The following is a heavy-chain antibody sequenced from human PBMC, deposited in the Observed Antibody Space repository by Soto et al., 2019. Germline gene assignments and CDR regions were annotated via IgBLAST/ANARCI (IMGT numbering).Heavy chain of an antibody. D-gene: IGHD2-15*01. CDR3: AKVVAPLTWALDY. V-gene: IGHV3-9*01. J-gene: IGHJ4*02. Sequence: DVQLVESGGGLAQPGRSLRLSCAASGFTFDDYAMHWVRQAPGKGLEWVSGISWNSGTIGYADSVKGRFTISRDNAKNSLYLQMNSLRAEDTALYYCAKVVAPLTWALDYWGQGTLVTVSS. CDR1: GFTFDDYA. CDR2: ISWNSGTI.